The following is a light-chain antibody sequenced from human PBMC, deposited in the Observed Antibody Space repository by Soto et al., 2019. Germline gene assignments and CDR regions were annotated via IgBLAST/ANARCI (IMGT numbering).Light chain of an antibody. CDR2: RDN. CDR3: QAWDSTTVV. Sequence: SYELTQPPSVSVSPGQTANIPCSGDTLGDRYTSWYQQKPGQSPVMIIYRDNKRPAGIPERFSGSKSGNTATLTISGTQAMDEADYFCQAWDSTTVVFGGGTKLTVL. V-gene: IGLV3-1*01. CDR1: TLGDRY. J-gene: IGLJ2*01.